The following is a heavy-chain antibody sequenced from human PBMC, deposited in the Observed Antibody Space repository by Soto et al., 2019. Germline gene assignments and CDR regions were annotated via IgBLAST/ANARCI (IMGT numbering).Heavy chain of an antibody. CDR2: TIPVFNTA. CDR1: GGTWSDQG. CDR3: ARGVYGSGNYYTGPSAFDI. D-gene: IGHD3-10*01. J-gene: IGHJ3*02. V-gene: IGHV1-69*06. Sequence: QVQLEQSGAEVKKPGSSVKVSCKASGGTWSDQGVAWLRQAPGQGLEWMGGTIPVFNTAKYAQKFQGRVTVTADKFTNIAYMELSSLRSEDTAFYFCARGVYGSGNYYTGPSAFDIWGQGTMVIVSS.